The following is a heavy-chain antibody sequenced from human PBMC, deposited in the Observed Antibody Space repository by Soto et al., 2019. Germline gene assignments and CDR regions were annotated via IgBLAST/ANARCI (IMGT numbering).Heavy chain of an antibody. CDR2: IRSKANSYAT. CDR1: GFTFSGSA. D-gene: IGHD4-17*01. CDR3: TRHRDYGGPPADYYYYMDV. J-gene: IGHJ6*03. Sequence: EVQLVESGGGLVQPGGSLKLSCAASGFTFSGSAMHWVRQASGKGLEWVGRIRSKANSYATAYAASVKGMFTISRDDSKSTAYLQRNSLKTEDTAVYYCTRHRDYGGPPADYYYYMDVWGKGTTLTVSS. V-gene: IGHV3-73*02.